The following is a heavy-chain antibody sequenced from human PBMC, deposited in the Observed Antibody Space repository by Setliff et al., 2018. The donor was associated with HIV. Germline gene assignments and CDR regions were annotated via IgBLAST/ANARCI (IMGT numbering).Heavy chain of an antibody. CDR1: GYFFTAYY. D-gene: IGHD5-12*01. Sequence: ASVKVSCKASGYFFTAYYMHWVRQAPGQGLEWMAWIDPNTGGTQYAQKFQGRVTVTRDTPISTAYMEIKKLTSDDTAVYYCARDNRTGYSGGWPLDYWGQGTVVTVSS. CDR3: ARDNRTGYSGGWPLDY. CDR2: IDPNTGGT. V-gene: IGHV1-2*02. J-gene: IGHJ4*02.